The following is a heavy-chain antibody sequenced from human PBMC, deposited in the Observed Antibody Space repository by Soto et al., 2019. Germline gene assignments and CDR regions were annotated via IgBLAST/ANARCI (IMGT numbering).Heavy chain of an antibody. Sequence: QVQLVESGGGVVQPGRSLRLSCAASGFTFSNYGMHWVRQAPGKGLEWVALISSDGSNKYYVDSVKGRFTISRDNPKNTLYLQMNSLRAEDTAVYYCALDGYTYGSADFWGQGTLVTVSS. V-gene: IGHV3-30*03. CDR2: ISSDGSNK. D-gene: IGHD5-18*01. J-gene: IGHJ4*02. CDR3: ALDGYTYGSADF. CDR1: GFTFSNYG.